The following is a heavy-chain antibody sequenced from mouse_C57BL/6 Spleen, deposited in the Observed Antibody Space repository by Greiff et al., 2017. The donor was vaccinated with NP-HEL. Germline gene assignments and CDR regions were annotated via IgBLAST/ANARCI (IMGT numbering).Heavy chain of an antibody. J-gene: IGHJ4*01. V-gene: IGHV1-42*01. CDR3: ASPYYRRYYYAMDY. Sequence: EVKLQESGPELVKPGASVKISCKASGYSFTGYYMNWVKQSPEKSLEWIGEINPSTGGTTYNQKFKAKATLTVDKSSSTAYMQLKSLTSEDSSVYYCASPYYRRYYYAMDYWGQGTSVTVSS. D-gene: IGHD2-12*01. CDR2: INPSTGGT. CDR1: GYSFTGYY.